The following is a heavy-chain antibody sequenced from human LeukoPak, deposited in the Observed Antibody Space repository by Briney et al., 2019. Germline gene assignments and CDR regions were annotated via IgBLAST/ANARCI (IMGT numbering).Heavy chain of an antibody. V-gene: IGHV3-66*01. CDR2: ICSGATP. J-gene: IGHJ4*02. CDR1: GFTFSNSY. D-gene: IGHD4-17*01. CDR3: ASTYGASPRFDH. Sequence: PGGSPRLSCVASGFTFSNSYLTWLRQALGKGLEWMSVICSGATPSYEVTVKGTFTISKDKSKHPLCLNMNSLNAEDTAVYYCASTYGASPRFDHWGQRTLVSVSS.